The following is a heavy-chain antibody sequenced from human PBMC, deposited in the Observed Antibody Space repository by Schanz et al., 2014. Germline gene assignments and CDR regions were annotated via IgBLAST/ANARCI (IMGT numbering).Heavy chain of an antibody. CDR2: IKGKTDGGTA. Sequence: EVQLVESGGGLVKPGGSLRLSCATSGLTFTSAWMSWVRQAPGKGLEWVGRIKGKTDGGTADYAAPMKGRFTISRDDSKNTLYLQMNSLRAEDTAVYYCARVKYCTITRCYRTETEGIYYMDVWGKGTTVTVSS. J-gene: IGHJ6*03. CDR1: GLTFTSAW. V-gene: IGHV3-15*01. CDR3: ARVKYCTITRCYRTETEGIYYMDV. D-gene: IGHD2-2*01.